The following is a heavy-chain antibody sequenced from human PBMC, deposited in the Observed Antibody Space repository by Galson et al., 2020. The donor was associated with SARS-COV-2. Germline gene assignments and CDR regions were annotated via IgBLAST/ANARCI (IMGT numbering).Heavy chain of an antibody. V-gene: IGHV3-30*04. J-gene: IGHJ5*02. CDR3: ARDYYDSSGYYNHWFDP. CDR2: ISYDGSNK. D-gene: IGHD3-22*01. CDR1: GFTFSSYA. Sequence: GGSLRLSCAASGFTFSSYAMHWVRQAPGKGLEWVAVISYDGSNKYYADSVKGRFTISRDNSKNTLYLQMNSLRAEDTAVYYCARDYYDSSGYYNHWFDPWGQEPWSPSPQ.